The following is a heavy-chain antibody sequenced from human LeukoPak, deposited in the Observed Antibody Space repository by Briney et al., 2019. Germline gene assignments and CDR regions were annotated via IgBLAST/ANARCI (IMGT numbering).Heavy chain of an antibody. D-gene: IGHD3-10*01. CDR2: MNPNSGNT. V-gene: IGHV1-8*01. Sequence: ASVKVSCKASGYTFTSYDINWVRQATGRGLEWMGWMNPNSGNTGYAQKFQGRVTMTRNTSISTAYMELSSLRSEDTAVYYCARSEWFGELSGWFDPWGQGTLVTVSS. J-gene: IGHJ5*02. CDR1: GYTFTSYD. CDR3: ARSEWFGELSGWFDP.